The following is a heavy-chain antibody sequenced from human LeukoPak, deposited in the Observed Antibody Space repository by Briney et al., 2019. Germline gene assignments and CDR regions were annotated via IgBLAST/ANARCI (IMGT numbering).Heavy chain of an antibody. D-gene: IGHD3-10*01. CDR1: GGFISSYY. CDR2: IYYSGST. Sequence: SETLSLTCTVSGGFISSYYWSWIRQPPGKGLEWIGYIYYSGSTNYNPSLKSRVTISVDTSKNQFSLKLSSVTAADTAVYYCARGFGKTDDAFDIWGQGTMVTVSS. J-gene: IGHJ3*02. CDR3: ARGFGKTDDAFDI. V-gene: IGHV4-59*08.